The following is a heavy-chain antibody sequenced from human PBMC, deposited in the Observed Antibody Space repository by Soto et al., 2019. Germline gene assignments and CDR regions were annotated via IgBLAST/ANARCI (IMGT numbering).Heavy chain of an antibody. J-gene: IGHJ4*02. Sequence: SENLSLTCTVSCGSISSYYWSWIRQPPGKGLEWIGYIYYSGSTNYNPSLKSRVTISVDTSKNQFSLKLNSMTAADTAVYYCARHNYGSGSTYFYYWGQGTLVTVS. CDR1: CGSISSYY. D-gene: IGHD3-10*01. CDR2: IYYSGST. V-gene: IGHV4-59*08. CDR3: ARHNYGSGSTYFYY.